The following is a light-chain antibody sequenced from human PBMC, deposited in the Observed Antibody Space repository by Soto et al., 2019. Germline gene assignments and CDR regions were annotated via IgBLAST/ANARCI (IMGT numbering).Light chain of an antibody. J-gene: IGKJ1*01. CDR2: DSS. Sequence: EIVLTQSPATLSLSPGERATLSCRASQSVSSNFLAWYQHKPGQAPRLLIYDSSSRATGIPDRFSGSGSVTDFTLSMIRLEPEDFAVYYCQQYDISPWTFGQGTKVDIK. CDR1: QSVSSNF. CDR3: QQYDISPWT. V-gene: IGKV3-20*01.